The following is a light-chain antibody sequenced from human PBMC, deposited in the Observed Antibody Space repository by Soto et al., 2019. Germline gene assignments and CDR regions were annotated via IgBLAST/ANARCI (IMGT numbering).Light chain of an antibody. CDR2: GVS. V-gene: IGKV3-15*01. CDR1: QSVSGN. CDR3: QQYNFWPET. Sequence: EIVMTQSPVTLSVSPGERATLSCRASQSVSGNLAWYQQKPGQAPRLLIYGVSARATGIPVRFSGSGFGTEFTLTISSLQSEDFALYYCQQYNFWPETFGQGTKVEIK. J-gene: IGKJ1*01.